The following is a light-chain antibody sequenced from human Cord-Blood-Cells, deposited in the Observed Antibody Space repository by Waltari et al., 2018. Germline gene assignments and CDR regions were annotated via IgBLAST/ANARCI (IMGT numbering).Light chain of an antibody. J-gene: IGLJ1*01. V-gene: IGLV2-14*01. CDR2: EVS. CDR3: SSYTSSSTLV. CDR1: SSAVGGYNY. Sequence: QSALTQPAPMSGSPGQSITISCTGTSSAVGGYNYVSWYQQHPGKAPKLMIYEVSHRPSGVSNRFSGSKSGNTASLTISGLQAEDEADYYCSSYTSSSTLVFGTGTKVTVL.